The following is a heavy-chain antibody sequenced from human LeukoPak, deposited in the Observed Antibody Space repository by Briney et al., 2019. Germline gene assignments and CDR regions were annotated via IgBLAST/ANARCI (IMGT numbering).Heavy chain of an antibody. CDR2: INHSGST. V-gene: IGHV4-34*01. CDR1: GGSFSGYY. CDR3: ARDLSAVAGWFDP. J-gene: IGHJ5*02. D-gene: IGHD6-19*01. Sequence: SETLSLTCAVYGGSFSGYYWSWIRQPPGKGLEWIGEINHSGSTNYNPSLKSRVTISADTSKNQFSLKLSSVTAADTAVYYCARDLSAVAGWFDPWGQGTLVTVSS.